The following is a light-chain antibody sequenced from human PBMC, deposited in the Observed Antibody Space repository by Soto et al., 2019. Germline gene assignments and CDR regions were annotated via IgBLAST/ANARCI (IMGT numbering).Light chain of an antibody. CDR3: VSYATSTTLYV. J-gene: IGLJ1*01. Sequence: QSVLTQPASVSVSPGQSITISCTATSSDVGSFNYVSWYQHHPGKAPKLMIYEVTSRPSGVSNRFSGSKSGNTSSLTISGLQAEDEADYYCVSYATSTTLYVFGSGTKVTVL. CDR1: SSDVGSFNY. V-gene: IGLV2-14*01. CDR2: EVT.